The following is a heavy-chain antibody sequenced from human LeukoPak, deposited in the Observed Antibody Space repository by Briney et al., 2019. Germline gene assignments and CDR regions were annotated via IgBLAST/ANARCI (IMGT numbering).Heavy chain of an antibody. CDR3: ARDRELLWFGELSSYAMDV. J-gene: IGHJ6*02. CDR2: INSNTGNP. Sequence: ASVKVSCKASGYTFTSYAVNWVRQAPGQGLEWMGWINSNTGNPTYAQGFTGRFVFSLDTSVSTAHLQISSLKAEDTAVYYCARDRELLWFGELSSYAMDVWGQGTTVTVSS. D-gene: IGHD3-10*01. V-gene: IGHV7-4-1*02. CDR1: GYTFTSYA.